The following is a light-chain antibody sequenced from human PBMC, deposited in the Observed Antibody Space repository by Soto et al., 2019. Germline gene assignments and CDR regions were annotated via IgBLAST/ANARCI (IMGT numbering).Light chain of an antibody. CDR1: PGISSF. CDR2: AAS. Sequence: DIPLTQSPSFLSASVGDRVTITCRASPGISSFVAWYQQKPGKAPKLLIYAASTLQSGVPSRFSGSGSGTEFTLTTRSLQPEDFATYYCQQLQRYPLTFGPGTKVDIK. J-gene: IGKJ3*01. V-gene: IGKV1-9*01. CDR3: QQLQRYPLT.